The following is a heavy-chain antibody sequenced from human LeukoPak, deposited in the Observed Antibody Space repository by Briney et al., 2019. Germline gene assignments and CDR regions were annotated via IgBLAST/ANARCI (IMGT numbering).Heavy chain of an antibody. J-gene: IGHJ3*01. V-gene: IGHV4-59*01. CDR3: AKDKTTVTPRGLDV. CDR2: IYSTGST. D-gene: IGHD4-17*01. CDR1: GGSISGYY. Sequence: SETLSLTCTVSGGSISGYYWSWVRQSPGKGLEWIGYIYSTGSTSYNPSLKSRVTISVNTSKNQFSLKLSSVTAADSAVYYCAKDKTTVTPRGLDVWGQGTMVTVSS.